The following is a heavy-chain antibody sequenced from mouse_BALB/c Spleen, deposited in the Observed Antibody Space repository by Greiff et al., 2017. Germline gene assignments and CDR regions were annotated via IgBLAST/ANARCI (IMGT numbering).Heavy chain of an antibody. CDR2: ISSGGSYT. CDR3: ARKGLYDGPYYAMDY. D-gene: IGHD2-3*01. V-gene: IGHV5-9-3*01. Sequence: EVHLVESGGGLVKPGGSLKLSCAASGFTFSSYAMSWVRQTPEKRLEWVATISSGGSYTYYPDSVKGRFTISRDNAKNTLYLQMSSLRSEDTAMYYCARKGLYDGPYYAMDYWGQGTSVSVSS. J-gene: IGHJ4*01. CDR1: GFTFSSYA.